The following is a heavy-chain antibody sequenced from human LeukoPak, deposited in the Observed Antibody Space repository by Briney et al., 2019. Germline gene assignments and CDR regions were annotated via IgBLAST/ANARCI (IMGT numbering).Heavy chain of an antibody. Sequence: PSETLSLTCSVSDDSITMYYWTWIRQPPGKGLEWIGYVDHTGSTNFNPSLNGRVSISRDTSKNLFSLRLRSVTAADTAIYFCARGRVSSSTWYSTYYYYFYMDVWGKGTTVTVSS. CDR2: VDHTGST. V-gene: IGHV4-59*01. CDR3: ARGRVSSSTWYSTYYYYFYMDV. D-gene: IGHD4-11*01. CDR1: DDSITMYY. J-gene: IGHJ6*03.